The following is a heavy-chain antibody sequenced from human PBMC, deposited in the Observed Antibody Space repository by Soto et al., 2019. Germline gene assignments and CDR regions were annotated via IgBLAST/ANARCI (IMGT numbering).Heavy chain of an antibody. CDR2: IYYSGST. D-gene: IGHD2-2*01. CDR3: ARLVVPAAMVRRYNWFDP. V-gene: IGHV4-59*08. Sequence: SETLSLTCTVSGGSISSYYWSWIRQPPGKGLEWIGYIYYSGSTNYNPSLKSRVTISVDTSKNQFSLKLSSVTAADTAVYYCARLVVPAAMVRRYNWFDPWGQGTLVTVSS. J-gene: IGHJ5*02. CDR1: GGSISSYY.